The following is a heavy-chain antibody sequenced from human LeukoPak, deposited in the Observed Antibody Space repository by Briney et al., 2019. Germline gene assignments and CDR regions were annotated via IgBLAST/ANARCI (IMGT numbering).Heavy chain of an antibody. CDR1: GGSISSYY. CDR3: ARSAGDYGLGY. Sequence: SETLSLTCTVSGGSISSYYWSWIRQPPGKGLEWIGYIYYSGGTNYNPSLKSRVTISVDTSKNQFSLKLSSVTAADTAVYYCARSAGDYGLGYWGQGTLVTVSS. D-gene: IGHD4-17*01. V-gene: IGHV4-59*01. CDR2: IYYSGGT. J-gene: IGHJ4*02.